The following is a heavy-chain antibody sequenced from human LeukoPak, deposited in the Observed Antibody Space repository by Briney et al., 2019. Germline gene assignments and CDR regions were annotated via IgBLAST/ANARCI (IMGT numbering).Heavy chain of an antibody. Sequence: SETLSLTCTVSGGSISRSSYYWGWIRQPPGKGLEWIGSIYYRGNTYYSPSLQSRVTISVDTSRSQFSLKLSSLTAADTAMYYCARGGDNYPFDYWGQGTLVTVSS. V-gene: IGHV4-39*07. CDR3: ARGGDNYPFDY. CDR1: GGSISRSSYY. J-gene: IGHJ4*02. D-gene: IGHD1-1*01. CDR2: IYYRGNT.